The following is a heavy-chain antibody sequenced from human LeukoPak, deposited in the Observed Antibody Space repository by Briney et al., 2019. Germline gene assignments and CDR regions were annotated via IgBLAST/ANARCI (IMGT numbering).Heavy chain of an antibody. D-gene: IGHD3-22*01. V-gene: IGHV4-4*02. CDR1: GFTFSSYAM. CDR2: IYHSGST. CDR3: ARDRRYYDSSAYIRGFDY. Sequence: GSLRLSCAASGFTFSSYAMSWVRQAPGKGLEWIGEIYHSGSTNYNPSLKSRVTISVDKSKNQFSLNLSSVTAADTAVYYCARDRRYYDSSAYIRGFDYWGQGTLVTVSS. J-gene: IGHJ4*02.